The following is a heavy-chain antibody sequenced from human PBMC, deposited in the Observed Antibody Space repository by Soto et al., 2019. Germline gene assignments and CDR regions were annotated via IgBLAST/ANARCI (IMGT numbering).Heavy chain of an antibody. CDR1: GGTFSSYP. CDR2: IIPILGIA. J-gene: IGHJ6*02. Sequence: QVQLVESGAEVKKPGSSVKVSCKASGGTFSSYPISWVRQAPGQGLEWMGRIIPILGIANYAQKFQGRVTITADKSTSTAYMELSSLRSEDTAVYYCARDPTLYGMDVWGQGTTVTVSS. CDR3: ARDPTLYGMDV. V-gene: IGHV1-69*02.